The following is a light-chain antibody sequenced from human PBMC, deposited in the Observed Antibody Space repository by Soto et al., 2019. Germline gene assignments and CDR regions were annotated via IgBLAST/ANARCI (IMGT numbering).Light chain of an antibody. J-gene: IGKJ1*01. CDR2: DAS. CDR1: QNIMSY. Sequence: EIVLTQSPATLSLSPGERATLSCRAGQNIMSYLAWYQQKPGQAPRLLIYDASNRSTSIPPRFSGSGSGTDFTLTISSLEPEDFAVYYCQHRAVWWTFGQGTKVEVK. V-gene: IGKV3-11*01. CDR3: QHRAVWWT.